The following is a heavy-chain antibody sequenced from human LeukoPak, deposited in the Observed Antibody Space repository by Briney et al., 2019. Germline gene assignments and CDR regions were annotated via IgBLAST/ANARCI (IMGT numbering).Heavy chain of an antibody. CDR2: ISGSGGST. Sequence: GGSLRLSCAASGFTFSSYAMSWVRQAPGKGLECVSAISGSGGSTYYADSVKGRFTISRDNSKNTLYLQMNSLRAEDTAVYYCAKVLSPIYYYDSSGYYHDYWGQGTLVTVSS. CDR1: GFTFSSYA. CDR3: AKVLSPIYYYDSSGYYHDY. V-gene: IGHV3-23*01. J-gene: IGHJ4*02. D-gene: IGHD3-22*01.